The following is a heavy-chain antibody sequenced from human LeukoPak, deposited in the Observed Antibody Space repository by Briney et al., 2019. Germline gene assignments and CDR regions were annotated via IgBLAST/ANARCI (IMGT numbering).Heavy chain of an antibody. V-gene: IGHV4-61*02. CDR1: GGSISSGGYY. D-gene: IGHD5-18*01. CDR3: AREGSSDTATHIPGNWFDP. CDR2: IYTSGST. Sequence: SQTLSLTCTVSGGSISSGGYYWSWIRQPAGKGLEWIGRIYTSGSTNYNPSLKSRVTISVDTSKNQFSLKLSSVTAADTAVYYCAREGSSDTATHIPGNWFDPWGQGTLVTVSS. J-gene: IGHJ5*02.